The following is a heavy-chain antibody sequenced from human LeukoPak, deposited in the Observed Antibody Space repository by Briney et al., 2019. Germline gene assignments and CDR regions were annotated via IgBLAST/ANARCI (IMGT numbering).Heavy chain of an antibody. D-gene: IGHD3-3*01. Sequence: PGGSLRLSCAASGFTFDGYGMSWVRQAPGKGLEWVSGINWNGGSTGYADSVKGRFTISRDNAKNSLYLQMNSLRAEDTALYYCARGGTLGIFGVVLRMDVWGKGTTVTVSS. CDR1: GFTFDGYG. CDR2: INWNGGST. CDR3: ARGGTLGIFGVVLRMDV. J-gene: IGHJ6*04. V-gene: IGHV3-20*04.